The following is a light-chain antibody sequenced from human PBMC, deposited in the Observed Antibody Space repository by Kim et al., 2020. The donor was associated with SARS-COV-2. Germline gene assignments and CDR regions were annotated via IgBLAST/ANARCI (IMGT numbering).Light chain of an antibody. CDR3: AAWDDNVNGVV. CDR2: LND. CDR1: GSNIGSNP. V-gene: IGLV1-44*01. J-gene: IGLJ2*01. Sequence: QSVLAQPPSASRTPGQRVIISCSGSGSNIGSNPVHWYQQLPGTAPKLLMYLNDQRPSGVPDRYSGSKSGTSASLAISGLLSEDEAEYYCAAWDDNVNGVVFGGGTRLTVL.